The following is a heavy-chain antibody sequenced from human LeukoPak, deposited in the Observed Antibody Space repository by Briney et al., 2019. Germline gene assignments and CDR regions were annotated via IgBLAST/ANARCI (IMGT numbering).Heavy chain of an antibody. Sequence: SETPSLTCAVYGGSFSGYYWSWIRQPPGKGLEWIGEINHSGSTNYNPSLKSRVTISVDTSKNQFSLKLSSVTAADTAVYYCARHGYYYGSGTGNSWFDPWGQGTLVTVSS. CDR2: INHSGST. J-gene: IGHJ5*02. CDR1: GGSFSGYY. V-gene: IGHV4-34*01. D-gene: IGHD3-10*01. CDR3: ARHGYYYGSGTGNSWFDP.